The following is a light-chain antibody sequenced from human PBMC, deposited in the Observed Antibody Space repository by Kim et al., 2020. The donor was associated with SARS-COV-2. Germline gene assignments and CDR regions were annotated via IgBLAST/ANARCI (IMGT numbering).Light chain of an antibody. J-gene: IGLJ2*01. V-gene: IGLV1-44*01. CDR2: SSN. CDR3: AAWDGSLNAVV. Sequence: QSVLTQPPSASGTPGQRVTISCSGSNSNIGNNTVNWYRQLPGTAPKVLVYSSNQRPSGVPDRFSGSKSGTSASLAISGLQSEDEADYYCAAWDGSLNAVVFGGGTKLTVL. CDR1: NSNIGNNT.